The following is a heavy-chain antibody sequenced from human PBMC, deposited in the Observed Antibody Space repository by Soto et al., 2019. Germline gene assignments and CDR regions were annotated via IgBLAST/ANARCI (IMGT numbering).Heavy chain of an antibody. CDR1: GYTFTGYY. J-gene: IGHJ6*02. V-gene: IGHV1-2*02. D-gene: IGHD2-15*01. CDR3: ASEVAATDYYYYGMDV. CDR2: INPNSGGT. Sequence: QVQLVQSGAEVKKPGASVKVSCKASGYTFTGYYMHWVRQAPGQGLEWMGWINPNSGGTNYAQKFQGRVTMTRDTSISTVYMELSRLRSDDTAVYYCASEVAATDYYYYGMDVWGQGTTVTVSS.